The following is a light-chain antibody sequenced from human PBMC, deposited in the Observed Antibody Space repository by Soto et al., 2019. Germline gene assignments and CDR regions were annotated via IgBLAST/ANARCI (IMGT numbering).Light chain of an antibody. CDR2: DVS. CDR1: SSDVGGYNY. CDR3: CSYAGSYSYV. J-gene: IGLJ1*01. V-gene: IGLV2-11*01. Sequence: QSVLTQPRSVSGSPGQSVTISCTGTSSDVGGYNYVSWYQQHPGKAPKLMIYDVSKRPSGVPDRFSGSKSGNTASLTISGXXAEDEADYYCCSYAGSYSYVFGTGTKLTVL.